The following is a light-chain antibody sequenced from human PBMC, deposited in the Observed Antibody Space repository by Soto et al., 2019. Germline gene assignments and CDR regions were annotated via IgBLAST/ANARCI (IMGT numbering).Light chain of an antibody. CDR3: QQYGSSFT. CDR2: GTS. J-gene: IGKJ3*01. Sequence: EIVLTQSPGTLSLSPGERATLSCRASQSVGISYIGWYQQKPGQAPRLLIYGTSSRATGIPDRFSGSGSGTDFTLTISRLEPEDFAVYYCQQYGSSFTFGPGTTVDIK. CDR1: QSVGISY. V-gene: IGKV3-20*01.